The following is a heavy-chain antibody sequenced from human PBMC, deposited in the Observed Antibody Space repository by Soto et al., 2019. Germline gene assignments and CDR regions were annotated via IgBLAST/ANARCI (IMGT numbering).Heavy chain of an antibody. V-gene: IGHV4-4*02. Sequence: PSETLSLTCAVSGGSISSSNWWSWVRQPPGKGLEWIGEIYHSGSTNYNPSLKSRVTISVDKSKNQFSLKLSSVTAADTAVYYCARDRYYDSSGYYLVFDYWGQGTLVTVS. CDR2: IYHSGST. J-gene: IGHJ4*02. CDR3: ARDRYYDSSGYYLVFDY. D-gene: IGHD3-22*01. CDR1: GGSISSSNW.